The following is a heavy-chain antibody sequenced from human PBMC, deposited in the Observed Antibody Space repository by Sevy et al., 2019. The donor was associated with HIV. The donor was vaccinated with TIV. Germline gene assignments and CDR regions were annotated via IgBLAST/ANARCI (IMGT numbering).Heavy chain of an antibody. CDR3: ATGGAGYGTN. CDR1: GGSISSHY. Sequence: SETLSLICTVSGGSISSHYGTWIRQPPGKALQWIGYISYSGITKYNPSLTSRVTMSIDTSKNQFSLKLSSVTAAETAIYYCATGGAGYGTNWGQGTLVTVSS. CDR2: ISYSGIT. J-gene: IGHJ4*02. D-gene: IGHD6-13*01. V-gene: IGHV4-59*11.